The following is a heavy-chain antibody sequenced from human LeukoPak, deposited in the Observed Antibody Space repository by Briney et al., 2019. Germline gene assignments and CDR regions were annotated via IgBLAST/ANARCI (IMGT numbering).Heavy chain of an antibody. CDR3: AREEGVKPARYFDWSYYYYYGMDV. J-gene: IGHJ6*02. V-gene: IGHV3-21*01. D-gene: IGHD3-9*01. CDR2: ISSSSSYI. Sequence: PGGSLRLSCAASGFTFSSYSMNWVRQAPGKGLEWVSSISSSSSYIYYADSVKGRFTISRDNAKNSLYLQMNSLRAEDTAVYYCAREEGVKPARYFDWSYYYYYGMDVWGQGTTVTVSS. CDR1: GFTFSSYS.